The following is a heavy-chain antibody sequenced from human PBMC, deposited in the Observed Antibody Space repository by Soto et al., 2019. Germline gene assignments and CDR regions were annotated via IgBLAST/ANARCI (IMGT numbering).Heavy chain of an antibody. Sequence: SVKVSCKVSGGTFSSYGFSWVRQAPGQGLEWMGEVIPIFGTSNYAQKFQGTITIGGDKSTNTVYMELNCLRSEDTAMYYCARAARKITGTRNYYYGLDVWGQGTSVTVSS. D-gene: IGHD1-7*01. J-gene: IGHJ6*02. CDR1: GGTFSSYG. CDR3: ARAARKITGTRNYYYGLDV. CDR2: VIPIFGTS. V-gene: IGHV1-69*06.